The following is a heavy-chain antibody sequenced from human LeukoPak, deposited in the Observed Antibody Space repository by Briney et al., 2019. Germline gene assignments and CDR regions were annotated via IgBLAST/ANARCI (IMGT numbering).Heavy chain of an antibody. CDR3: ARDRQLELRGGFVY. Sequence: GGFLRLSCAASGFTFSSYSMNWVRQAPGKGLEWVSSISSSSSYIYYADSVKGRFTISRDNAKNSLYLQMNSLRAEDTAVYYCARDRQLELRGGFVYWGQGTLVTVSS. CDR1: GFTFSSYS. CDR2: ISSSSSYI. J-gene: IGHJ4*02. D-gene: IGHD1-7*01. V-gene: IGHV3-21*01.